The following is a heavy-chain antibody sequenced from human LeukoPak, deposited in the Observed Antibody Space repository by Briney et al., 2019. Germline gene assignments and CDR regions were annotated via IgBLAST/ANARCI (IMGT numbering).Heavy chain of an antibody. CDR3: AKDQYGSGSYYTD. J-gene: IGHJ4*02. CDR2: ISWNSGSI. V-gene: IGHV3-9*01. D-gene: IGHD3-10*01. Sequence: GGSLRLSCAASGFTFDDYAMHWVRQAPGKGLEWVSGISWNSGSIGYADSVKGRFTISRDNAKNSLYPQMNSLRAEDTALYYCAKDQYGSGSYYTDWGQGTLVTVSS. CDR1: GFTFDDYA.